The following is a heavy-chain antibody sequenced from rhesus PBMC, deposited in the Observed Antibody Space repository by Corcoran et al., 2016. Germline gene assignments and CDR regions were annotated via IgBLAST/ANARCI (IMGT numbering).Heavy chain of an antibody. CDR1: GGSISSSY. Sequence: QLQLQESGPGLVKPSETLSVTCVVSGGSISSSYWSWIRQAPGKGLEWIGYIYGSGSSTNYNPSLKSRVTLSVDTSKNQLSLKLRSVTAADTAVYYCASEGAAAPFDYWGQGVLVTVSS. V-gene: IGHV4-169*02. CDR3: ASEGAAAPFDY. J-gene: IGHJ4*01. CDR2: IYGSGSST. D-gene: IGHD6-25*01.